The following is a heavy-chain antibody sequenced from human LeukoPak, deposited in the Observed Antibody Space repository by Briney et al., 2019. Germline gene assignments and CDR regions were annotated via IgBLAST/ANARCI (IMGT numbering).Heavy chain of an antibody. D-gene: IGHD3-16*01. CDR3: ARTSPTYVWFYFDY. V-gene: IGHV1-46*01. CDR1: GYTFTSYY. Sequence: VASVTVSCKASGYTFTSYYMHWVRQAPGQGLEWMGLINPSGGSTIYAQKFQGRVTMTRDTSTSTVYMELSSLRSEDTAVYYCARTSPTYVWFYFDYWGQGTLVTVSS. CDR2: INPSGGST. J-gene: IGHJ4*02.